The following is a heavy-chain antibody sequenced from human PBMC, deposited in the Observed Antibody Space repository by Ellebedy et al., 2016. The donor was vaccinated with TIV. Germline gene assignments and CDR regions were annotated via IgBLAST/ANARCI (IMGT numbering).Heavy chain of an antibody. V-gene: IGHV4-34*12. CDR1: GWSLSGYY. CDR3: ARDEYNISWFKY. Sequence: MPSETLSLTCAVSGWSLSGYYWSWIRQPPGKGLEWIGEIVHTGATHYNPSLKSRVSISQDTSKSQFSLKLSSVTAADAAVYYCARDEYNISWFKYWGQGTLVTVSS. J-gene: IGHJ4*02. D-gene: IGHD6-13*01. CDR2: IVHTGAT.